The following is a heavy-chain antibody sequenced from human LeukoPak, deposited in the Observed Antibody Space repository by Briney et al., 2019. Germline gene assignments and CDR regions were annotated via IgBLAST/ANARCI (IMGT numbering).Heavy chain of an antibody. CDR1: GGSISSSGYY. Sequence: SQTLSLTCTVSGGSISSSGYYWGWIRQPPGKGLEWVGSVYYTGSTFYNPSLKSRVTTSVDTSKNHFSLNLSSVTAADTAVYYCARHRGRYYDSGSYYYFDYWGQGTLVTVSS. D-gene: IGHD3-10*01. V-gene: IGHV4-39*02. J-gene: IGHJ4*02. CDR3: ARHRGRYYDSGSYYYFDY. CDR2: VYYTGST.